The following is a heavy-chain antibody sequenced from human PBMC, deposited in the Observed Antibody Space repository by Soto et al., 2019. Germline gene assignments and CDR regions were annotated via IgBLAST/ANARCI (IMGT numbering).Heavy chain of an antibody. CDR3: AKISAGRAFDI. CDR1: GFTFSRYA. CDR2: ISGGGDIT. Sequence: GGSLRLSCAASGFTFSRYAMTWVRQAPGKGLEWVAGISGGGDITFFADSVKGRLTISRDNSKNTLYLQVNSLRVEDTATYYCAKISAGRAFDIWGQGTVVTVSS. J-gene: IGHJ3*02. V-gene: IGHV3-23*01. D-gene: IGHD6-13*01.